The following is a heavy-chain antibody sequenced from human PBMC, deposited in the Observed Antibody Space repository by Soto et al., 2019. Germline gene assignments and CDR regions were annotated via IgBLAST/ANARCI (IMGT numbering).Heavy chain of an antibody. V-gene: IGHV4-31*03. CDR1: GASISSGGYY. CDR3: AKAQAWELLFDF. CDR2: IYYSGST. D-gene: IGHD1-26*01. J-gene: IGHJ4*02. Sequence: TSETLSLTCTVSGASISSGGYYWSWIRQHPGKGLEWIANIYYSGSTYYNPSLKSRVTISIDTPKSQFSLKLSSVTAADTAVYYCAKAQAWELLFDFWGQGTLVTVSS.